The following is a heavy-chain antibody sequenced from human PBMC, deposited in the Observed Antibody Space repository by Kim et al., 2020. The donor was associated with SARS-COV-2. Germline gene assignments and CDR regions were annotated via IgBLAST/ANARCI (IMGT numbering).Heavy chain of an antibody. CDR3: ARGRGKESLYFDY. D-gene: IGHD3-10*01. CDR1: GGSISSYY. Sequence: SETLSLTCTVSGGSISSYYWRWIRQPPGKGLEWIGYIYYSGSTNYNPSLKSRVTISVDTSKNQFPLKLSSVTAADTAVYYCARGRGKESLYFDYWGRGTLVTVSS. V-gene: IGHV4-59*01. CDR2: IYYSGST. J-gene: IGHJ4*02.